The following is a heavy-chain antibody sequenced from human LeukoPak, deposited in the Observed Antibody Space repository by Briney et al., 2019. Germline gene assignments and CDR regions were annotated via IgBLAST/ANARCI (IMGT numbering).Heavy chain of an antibody. CDR2: ISSSSSYI. CDR3: ARVGSDTGYSSGWYDY. Sequence: GGSLRLSCAASGFTFSSYSMNWVRQAPGKGLEWVSSISSSSSYIYYADSVKGRFTISRDNAKNSLYLQMNSLRAEDTAVYYCARVGSDTGYSSGWYDYWGQGTLVTVSS. CDR1: GFTFSSYS. D-gene: IGHD6-19*01. V-gene: IGHV3-21*01. J-gene: IGHJ4*02.